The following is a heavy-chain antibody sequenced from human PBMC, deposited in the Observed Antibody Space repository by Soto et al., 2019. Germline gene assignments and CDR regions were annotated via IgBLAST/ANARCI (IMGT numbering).Heavy chain of an antibody. CDR2: ISVIDYST. CDR3: ANRPAIYCITGICYPFDY. V-gene: IGHV3-23*01. D-gene: IGHD2-8*01. CDR1: GSTFSSYA. Sequence: GGSLRLSCAASGSTFSSYAMNWVRQAPGKGLEWVSSISVIDYSTYYADSVKGRFTISRDNSKNTLYLQMNGLRAEDTAIYYCANRPAIYCITGICYPFDYWGQGTLVTVSS. J-gene: IGHJ4*02.